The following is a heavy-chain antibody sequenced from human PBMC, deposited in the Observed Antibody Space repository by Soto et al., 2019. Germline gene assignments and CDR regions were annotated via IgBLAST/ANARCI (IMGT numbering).Heavy chain of an antibody. J-gene: IGHJ5*02. CDR3: ARDRAYYYGSWSYYGVWFDP. V-gene: IGHV4-59*01. CDR1: GGSISSYY. CDR2: IYYSGST. D-gene: IGHD3-10*01. Sequence: SETLSLTCTVSGGSISSYYWSWIRQPPGKGLEWIGYIYYSGSTNYNPSLKSRVTISVDTSKNQFSLKLSCVTAADTAVYYCARDRAYYYGSWSYYGVWFDPWGQGTLVTVSS.